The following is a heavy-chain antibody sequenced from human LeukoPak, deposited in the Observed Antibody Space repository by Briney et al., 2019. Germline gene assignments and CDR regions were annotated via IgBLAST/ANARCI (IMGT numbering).Heavy chain of an antibody. J-gene: IGHJ6*03. Sequence: PSETLSLTCTVSGGSISSYYWSWIRQPPGKGLEWIGYIYYSGSTNYNPSLKSRVTISVDTSKNQFSLKLSSVTAADTAVYYCARDRPTLGTHYYYYMDVWGKGTTVTVSS. CDR3: ARDRPTLGTHYYYYMDV. CDR1: GGSISSYY. CDR2: IYYSGST. V-gene: IGHV4-59*01. D-gene: IGHD3-3*02.